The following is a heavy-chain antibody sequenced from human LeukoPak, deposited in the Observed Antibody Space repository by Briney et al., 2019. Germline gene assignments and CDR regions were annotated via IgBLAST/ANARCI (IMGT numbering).Heavy chain of an antibody. V-gene: IGHV3-7*01. D-gene: IGHD5-24*01. Sequence: GGSLRLSCAASGFTVSTKYMSWVRQAPGKGLEWVANIKSDGSEKYYADSVKGRFTISRDNAKNPLYLQMNSLKAEDTAVYYCASGSGWRQLYWGQGTLVTVSP. CDR1: GFTVSTKY. CDR3: ASGSGWRQLY. J-gene: IGHJ4*02. CDR2: IKSDGSEK.